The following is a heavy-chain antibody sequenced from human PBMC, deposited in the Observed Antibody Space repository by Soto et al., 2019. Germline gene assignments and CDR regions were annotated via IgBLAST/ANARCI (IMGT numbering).Heavy chain of an antibody. CDR1: GYTFTSYA. D-gene: IGHD2-15*01. CDR3: AREQVAGDAFDI. CDR2: INAGNGNT. Sequence: GASVKVSCKASGYTFTSYAMHWVRQAPGQRLEWMGWINAGNGNTKYSQKFQGRVTITRDTSASTAYMELSSLRSEDTAVYYCAREQVAGDAFDIWGQGKMVTVSS. J-gene: IGHJ3*02. V-gene: IGHV1-3*01.